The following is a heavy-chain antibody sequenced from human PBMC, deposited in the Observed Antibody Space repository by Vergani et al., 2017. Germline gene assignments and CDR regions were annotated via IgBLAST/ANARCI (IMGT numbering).Heavy chain of an antibody. V-gene: IGHV3-11*05. CDR3: ARDRGTGPWEDYYYGMDV. D-gene: IGHD1-26*01. Sequence: QVQLVESGGGLVKPGGSLRLSCAASGFTFSDYYMSWIRQAPGKGLEWVSYISSSSSYTNYADSVKGRFTISRDNAKNSLYLQMNSLRAEDTAVYYCARDRGTGPWEDYYYGMDVWGRGTTVTVSS. CDR2: ISSSSSYT. J-gene: IGHJ6*02. CDR1: GFTFSDYY.